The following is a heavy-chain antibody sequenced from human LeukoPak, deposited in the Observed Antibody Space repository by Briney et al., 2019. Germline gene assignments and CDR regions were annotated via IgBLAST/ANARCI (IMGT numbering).Heavy chain of an antibody. D-gene: IGHD3-10*02. J-gene: IGHJ6*04. CDR3: AELGITMIGGV. V-gene: IGHV3-11*04. Sequence: GGSLRLSCAASGFTFSDYFMGWIRQAPGKGLEWVSYISSSGSTIYYADSVKGRFTISRDDAKNSLYLQMNSLRADDTAVYYCAELGITMIGGVWGKGTTVTISS. CDR1: GFTFSDYF. CDR2: ISSSGSTI.